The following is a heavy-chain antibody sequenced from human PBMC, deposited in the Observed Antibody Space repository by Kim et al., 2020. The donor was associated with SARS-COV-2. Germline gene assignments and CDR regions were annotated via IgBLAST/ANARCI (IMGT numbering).Heavy chain of an antibody. CDR1: GFTFSSYS. J-gene: IGHJ6*02. CDR3: ASLYGSGSQETYYYYGMDF. CDR2: ISSSSSYI. Sequence: GGSLRLSCAASGFTFSSYSMNWVRQAPGKGLEWVSSISSSSSYIYYADSAKGRFTISRDNDKNSLYLQMNSMRAENTAVYYYASLYGSGSQETYYYYGMDFWGQGTTVTVSS. V-gene: IGHV3-21*01. D-gene: IGHD3-10*01.